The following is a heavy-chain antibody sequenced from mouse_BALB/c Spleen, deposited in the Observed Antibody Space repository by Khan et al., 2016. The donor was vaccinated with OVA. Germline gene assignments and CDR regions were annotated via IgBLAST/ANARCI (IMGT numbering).Heavy chain of an antibody. Sequence: DLVKPGASVKLSCKASGYTFTSYWINWIKQRPGQGLEWIGRFAPGRGSTYNNEIFKGKATLTVATYTSTAYIQLSSRSSEDSAVYFYARSNYYVSSLYAMDYWGQGTSVTVSS. V-gene: IGHV1S41*01. J-gene: IGHJ4*01. CDR3: ARSNYYVSSLYAMDY. CDR2: FAPGRGST. D-gene: IGHD1-1*01. CDR1: GYTFTSYW.